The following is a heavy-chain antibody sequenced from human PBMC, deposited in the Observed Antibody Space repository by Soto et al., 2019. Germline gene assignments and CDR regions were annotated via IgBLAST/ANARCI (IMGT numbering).Heavy chain of an antibody. V-gene: IGHV4-34*01. J-gene: IGHJ4*02. CDR2: INHSGST. Sequence: XETLSLTCAVSGGSFSGYYWSWIRQPPGKGLEWIGEINHSGSTNYDPSLKSRVTISVDTSKNQFSLKLSSVTAADTAVYYCARAYPGMGATPDFDYWGQGTLVTVSS. D-gene: IGHD1-26*01. CDR1: GGSFSGYY. CDR3: ARAYPGMGATPDFDY.